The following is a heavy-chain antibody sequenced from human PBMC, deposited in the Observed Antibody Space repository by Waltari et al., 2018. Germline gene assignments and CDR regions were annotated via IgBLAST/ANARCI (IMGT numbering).Heavy chain of an antibody. J-gene: IGHJ4*02. V-gene: IGHV3-21*01. CDR1: GFTFSSYS. CDR2: SSSSSSYI. CDR3: ARDARIVVVPAASYYFDY. Sequence: EVQLVESGGGLVKPGGSLRLSCAASGFTFSSYSMNWVRQAPGKGLEWVSSSSSSSSYIYYADSVKGRFTISRDNAKNSLYLQMNSLRAEDTAVYYCARDARIVVVPAASYYFDYWGQGTLVTVSS. D-gene: IGHD2-2*01.